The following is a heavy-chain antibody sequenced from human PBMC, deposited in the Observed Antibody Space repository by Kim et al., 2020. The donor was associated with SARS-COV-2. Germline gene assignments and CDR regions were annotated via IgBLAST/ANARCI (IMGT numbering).Heavy chain of an antibody. V-gene: IGHV1-18*01. Sequence: ASVKVSCKASGYTFTSYGISWVRQAPGQGLEWMGWISAYNGNTNYAQKLQGRVTMTTDTSTSTAYMELRSLRSDDTAVYYCARVATSYYYYYYGMDVWGQGTTVTVS. CDR2: ISAYNGNT. CDR1: GYTFTSYG. J-gene: IGHJ6*02. CDR3: ARVATSYYYYYYGMDV. D-gene: IGHD2-8*01.